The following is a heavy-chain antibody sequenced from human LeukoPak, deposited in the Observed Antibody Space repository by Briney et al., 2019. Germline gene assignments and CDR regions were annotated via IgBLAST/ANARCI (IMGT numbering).Heavy chain of an antibody. D-gene: IGHD6-13*01. CDR1: GGSISSYY. V-gene: IGHV4-59*08. CDR3: ARHGAPIAAAGTYYYGMDV. J-gene: IGHJ6*02. CDR2: IYYSGST. Sequence: SETLFLTCTVYGGSISSYYWSWIRQPPGKGLEWIGYIYYSGSTNYNPSLKSRVTISVDTSKNQFSLKLSSVTAADTAVYYCARHGAPIAAAGTYYYGMDVWGQGTTVTVSS.